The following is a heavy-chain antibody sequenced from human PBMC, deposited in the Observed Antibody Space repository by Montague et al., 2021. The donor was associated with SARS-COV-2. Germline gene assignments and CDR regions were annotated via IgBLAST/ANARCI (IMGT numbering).Heavy chain of an antibody. J-gene: IGHJ4*02. CDR1: GGSFSGYY. CDR3: ARDRYSSSWYGQKYYFDY. Sequence: SETLSLTCAVYGGSFSGYYWSWIRQPPGKGLEWIGEINNSVSTNYNPSLKSRVPISVDTSKNQFSLKLSSVTAADTAVYYCARDRYSSSWYGQKYYFDYWGQGTLVTVSS. CDR2: INNSVST. V-gene: IGHV4-34*01. D-gene: IGHD6-13*01.